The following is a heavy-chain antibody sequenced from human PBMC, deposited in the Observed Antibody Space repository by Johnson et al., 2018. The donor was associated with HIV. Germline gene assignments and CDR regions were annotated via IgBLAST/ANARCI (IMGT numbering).Heavy chain of an antibody. D-gene: IGHD1-7*01. CDR2: ISGSGHST. V-gene: IGHV3-23*04. J-gene: IGHJ3*02. Sequence: VQLVESGGGLVQPGGSLRLSCAASGFTFSSFAMSWVHQAPGKGLEWVSAISGSGHSTYYADSVKGRFTISRDSSKNTLYLQMNSLRADDTAVYYCAKEKLELRTGDAFDIWGQGTMVTVSS. CDR1: GFTFSSFA. CDR3: AKEKLELRTGDAFDI.